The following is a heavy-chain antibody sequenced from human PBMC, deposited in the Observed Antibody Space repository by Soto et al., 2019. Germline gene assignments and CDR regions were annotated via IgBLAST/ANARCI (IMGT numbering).Heavy chain of an antibody. J-gene: IGHJ4*02. Sequence: ASVKVSCKASGYTFTSYGISWVRQAPGQGLEWMGWISAYNGNTNYAQKLQGRVTMTTDTSTSTAYMELRSLRSDDTAVYYCARAPGIDRYYDFWSGYSDFDYWGQGTLLTVSS. CDR2: ISAYNGNT. D-gene: IGHD3-3*01. V-gene: IGHV1-18*01. CDR1: GYTFTSYG. CDR3: ARAPGIDRYYDFWSGYSDFDY.